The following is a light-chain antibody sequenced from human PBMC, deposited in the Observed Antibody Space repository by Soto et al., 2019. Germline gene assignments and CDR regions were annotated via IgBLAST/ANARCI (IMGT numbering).Light chain of an antibody. CDR2: EVF. J-gene: IGLJ1*01. Sequence: QSVLTQPASVSGFPGQSITISCTGSSSDVGRYNLVSWYQQHPGKAPKLIIYEVFKRPSGVSNRFSGSKSGNTASLTVSGLQAEDEAYYYCCSCAGIFVFGPGTKVTVL. CDR3: CSCAGIFV. CDR1: SSDVGRYNL. V-gene: IGLV2-23*02.